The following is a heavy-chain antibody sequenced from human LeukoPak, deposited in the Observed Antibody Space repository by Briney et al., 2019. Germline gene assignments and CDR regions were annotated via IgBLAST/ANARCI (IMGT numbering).Heavy chain of an antibody. CDR1: GYTFTSYD. J-gene: IGHJ6*02. D-gene: IGHD3-3*01. Sequence: ASVKVSCKASGYTFTSYDINWVRQATGQGLEWMGWMNPNSGNTGYAQKFQGRVTMTRNTSISTAYMELSRLRSDDTAVYYCARDSGRSGYYGYYYYGMDVWGQGTTVTVSS. CDR3: ARDSGRSGYYGYYYYGMDV. CDR2: MNPNSGNT. V-gene: IGHV1-8*01.